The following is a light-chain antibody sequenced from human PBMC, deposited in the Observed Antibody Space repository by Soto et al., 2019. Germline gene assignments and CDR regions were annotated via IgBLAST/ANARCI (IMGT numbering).Light chain of an antibody. CDR3: QQSVKVPRT. CDR2: GAS. V-gene: IGKV1-39*01. Sequence: AAGDRVTITCRASQGISNYLNWYQQRVGTAPKLLIYGASILQSGVPARFSGSGFGTDFTLTIDSLQPEDFAIYYCQQSVKVPRTFGHGTRVEIK. J-gene: IGKJ1*01. CDR1: QGISNY.